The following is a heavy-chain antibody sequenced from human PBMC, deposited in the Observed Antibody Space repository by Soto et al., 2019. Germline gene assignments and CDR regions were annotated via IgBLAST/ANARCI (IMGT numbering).Heavy chain of an antibody. J-gene: IGHJ4*02. CDR1: GFTFSSYG. V-gene: IGHV3-33*01. CDR3: ARHGQLGPGGLYYVDS. Sequence: QVQLVESGGGVVQPGRSLRLSCAASGFTFSSYGMHWVRQAPGKGLEWVASIWYDGRNIYYADSVKGRFTIARDNSKNTLYLQLNRLRADDTAVYYCARHGQLGPGGLYYVDSLGQGNLVTVSS. D-gene: IGHD6-6*01. CDR2: IWYDGRNI.